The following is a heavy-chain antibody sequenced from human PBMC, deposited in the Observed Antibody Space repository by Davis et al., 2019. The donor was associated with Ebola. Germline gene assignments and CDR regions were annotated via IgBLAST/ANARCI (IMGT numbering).Heavy chain of an antibody. V-gene: IGHV4-59*01. CDR3: ARERLAAGTAFDI. CDR1: GGSISSYY. D-gene: IGHD6-13*01. Sequence: PSETLSLTCTVSGGSISSYYWSWIRQPPGKGLEWIGYIYYSGSTNYNPSLKSRVTISVDTSKNQFSLKLSSVTAADTAVYYCARERLAAGTAFDIWGQGTMVTVSS. J-gene: IGHJ3*02. CDR2: IYYSGST.